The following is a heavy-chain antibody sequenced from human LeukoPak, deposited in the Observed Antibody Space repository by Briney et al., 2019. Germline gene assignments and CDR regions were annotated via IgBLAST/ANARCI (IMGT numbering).Heavy chain of an antibody. CDR2: MYYSGNT. Sequence: SETLSLTCTLSGGSIRGYFWSWIRQPPGKGLEWIGYMYYSGNTSYNPSLKSRVTISGDTSKTQFSLNLNSVTAADTAVYYRAGSLGITMVRGVIVDGFDIWGQGTMVVVSS. CDR3: AGSLGITMVRGVIVDGFDI. CDR1: GGSIRGYF. D-gene: IGHD3-10*01. J-gene: IGHJ3*02. V-gene: IGHV4-59*12.